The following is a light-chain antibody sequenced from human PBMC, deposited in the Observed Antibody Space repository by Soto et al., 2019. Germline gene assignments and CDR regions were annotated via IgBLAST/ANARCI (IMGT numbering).Light chain of an antibody. V-gene: IGKV3-20*01. CDR1: QSVSSNY. CDR3: QQYGTSPWT. CDR2: IAS. J-gene: IGKJ1*01. Sequence: EIVLTQSPGTQSLFPGERATLSCRATQSVSSNYLAWYQQKPGQAPRLLIYIASSRATGIPDRFSGSGSGTDFTLTISGLEPEYFAVYYCQQYGTSPWTFGQGTKVEIK.